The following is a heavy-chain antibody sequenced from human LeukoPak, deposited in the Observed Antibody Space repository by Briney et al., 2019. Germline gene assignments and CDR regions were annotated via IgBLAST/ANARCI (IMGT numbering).Heavy chain of an antibody. J-gene: IGHJ3*02. V-gene: IGHV3-66*01. CDR2: IYNDGST. D-gene: IGHD4-23*01. CDR3: ARGATDYGGNSLAFDI. CDR1: GFNLSSDY. Sequence: PGGSLRLYWAGSGFNLSSDYMGWVRPGPGKGLEWVSDIYNDGSTYYADSVKDRFTIFRDNSRNTLFLQKSSLRAEDMAEYYCARGATDYGGNSLAFDIWGQGTIVSVSS.